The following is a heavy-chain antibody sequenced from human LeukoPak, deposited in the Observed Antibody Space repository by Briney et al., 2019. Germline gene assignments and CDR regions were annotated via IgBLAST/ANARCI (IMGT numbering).Heavy chain of an antibody. D-gene: IGHD4-17*01. CDR1: GGSISSSSYY. V-gene: IGHV4-39*07. Sequence: SETLSLTCTVSGGSISSSSYYWGWIRQPPGKGLEWIGSIYYSGSTYYNPSLKSRVTISVDTSKNQFSLKLSSVTAADTAVYYCARDCHGDYRGDWFDPWGQGTLVTVSS. J-gene: IGHJ5*02. CDR2: IYYSGST. CDR3: ARDCHGDYRGDWFDP.